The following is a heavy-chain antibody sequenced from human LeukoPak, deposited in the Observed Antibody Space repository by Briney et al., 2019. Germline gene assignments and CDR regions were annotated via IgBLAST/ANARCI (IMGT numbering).Heavy chain of an antibody. V-gene: IGHV1-69*04. J-gene: IGHJ4*02. D-gene: IGHD3-22*01. CDR1: GGTFCSYA. Sequence: SSVKVSFKASGGTFCSYAISWVRQATGQGLEWMGRIIAILGLANYTHKFPGRVTLIAEKFTTPAYMEQSSLRAEHTAVYYCARYYYYSSGYYSHWFDYWGQGTLVTVSS. CDR3: ARYYYYSSGYYSHWFDY. CDR2: IIAILGLA.